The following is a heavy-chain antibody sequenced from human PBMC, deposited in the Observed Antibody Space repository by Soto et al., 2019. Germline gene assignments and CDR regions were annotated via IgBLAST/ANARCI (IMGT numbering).Heavy chain of an antibody. J-gene: IGHJ4*02. V-gene: IGHV1-18*01. CDR3: ARAFGRYSSSWPSVY. Sequence: ASVKVSCKASGYTFTSYGISWVRQAPGQVLEWMGWISAYNGTTNYAQKLQGRVTMTTDPSTSTAYMELRSLRFDDTAVYYCARAFGRYSSSWPSVYWGQGTLLTASS. CDR2: ISAYNGTT. CDR1: GYTFTSYG. D-gene: IGHD6-13*01.